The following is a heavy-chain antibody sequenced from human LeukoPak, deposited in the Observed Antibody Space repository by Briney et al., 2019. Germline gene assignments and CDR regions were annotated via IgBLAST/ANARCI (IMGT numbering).Heavy chain of an antibody. V-gene: IGHV3-30*03. J-gene: IGHJ3*01. CDR1: GFTFSSYG. Sequence: GGSLRLSCAASGFTFSSYGMHWVRQAPGKGLEWVAVISYDGSNKYYADSVKDRFTISRDNSKNTLYLQMNNLRAEDTAIYYCARAPPDGARFFDFWGQGTMVAVSS. CDR3: ARAPPDGARFFDF. D-gene: IGHD3-10*01. CDR2: ISYDGSNK.